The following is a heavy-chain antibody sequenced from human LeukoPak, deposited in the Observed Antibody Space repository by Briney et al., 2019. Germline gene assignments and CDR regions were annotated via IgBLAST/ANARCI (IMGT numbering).Heavy chain of an antibody. CDR2: INAGNGNR. CDR3: ARTTRSWYEDNDAFDI. V-gene: IGHV1-3*01. Sequence: GAPVNVSCKASAYSFTIYTIHWVRQAPGQRLEWMGWINAGNGNRRYSQNFQGRITITRDTSATTAYMELSSLRPEDTAVYYCARTTRSWYEDNDAFDIWGQGTTVTVSS. D-gene: IGHD6-13*01. J-gene: IGHJ3*02. CDR1: AYSFTIYT.